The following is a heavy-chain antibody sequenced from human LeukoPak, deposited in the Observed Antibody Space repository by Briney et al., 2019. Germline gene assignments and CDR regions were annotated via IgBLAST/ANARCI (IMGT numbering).Heavy chain of an antibody. Sequence: SETLSLTCTVSGGSISSSSYYWGWIRQPPGKGLEWIGSISYSGSTYYNPSLKSRVTISVDTSKNQFSLKLSSVTAADTAVYYCARDGGKVTIFWFFDYWGQGTLVTVSS. CDR2: ISYSGST. CDR3: ARDGGKVTIFWFFDY. V-gene: IGHV4-39*07. J-gene: IGHJ4*02. CDR1: GGSISSSSYY. D-gene: IGHD3-9*01.